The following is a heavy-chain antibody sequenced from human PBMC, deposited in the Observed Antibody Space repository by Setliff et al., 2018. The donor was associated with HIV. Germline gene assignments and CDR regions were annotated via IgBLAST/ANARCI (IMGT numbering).Heavy chain of an antibody. D-gene: IGHD5-18*01. CDR2: FTNRGST. CDR3: ARDPSDGYGHFDY. J-gene: IGHJ4*02. Sequence: LSLTCTVSGGSMNSENNHWGWFRQPAGQGLEWIGRFTNRGSTDYNPSLKSRVTISIDRSRNQFSLKLSAVTAADTAVYFCARDPSDGYGHFDYWGQGALVTVSS. V-gene: IGHV4-61*02. CDR1: GGSMNSENNH.